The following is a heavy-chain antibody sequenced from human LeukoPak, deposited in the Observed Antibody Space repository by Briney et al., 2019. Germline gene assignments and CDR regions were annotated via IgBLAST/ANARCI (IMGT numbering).Heavy chain of an antibody. CDR1: GGTFSSYA. CDR2: IIPIFGTA. Sequence: ASVKVSCKASGGTFSSYAISWVRQAPGQGLEWMGGIIPIFGTANYAQKFQGRVTITADKSTSTAYMELSSLRSEDTAVYYCARGGIIVPDPDYWGQGTLVTVSS. CDR3: ARGGIIVPDPDY. V-gene: IGHV1-69*06. J-gene: IGHJ4*02. D-gene: IGHD6-19*01.